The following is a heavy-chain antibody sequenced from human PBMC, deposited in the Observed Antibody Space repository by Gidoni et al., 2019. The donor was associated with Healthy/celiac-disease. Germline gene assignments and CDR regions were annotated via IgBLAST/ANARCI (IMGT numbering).Heavy chain of an antibody. J-gene: IGHJ4*02. D-gene: IGHD5-12*01. V-gene: IGHV4-34*01. CDR1: GGSFSGYY. CDR3: ARVREVDIDY. CDR2: INHSGST. Sequence: QVQLQQWGAGLLKPSETLSLTCAVYGGSFSGYYWSWIRQPPGKGLEWIGEINHSGSTNYNPSLKSRVTISVDTSKNQFSLKLSSVTAADTAVYYCARVREVDIDYWGQGTLVTVSS.